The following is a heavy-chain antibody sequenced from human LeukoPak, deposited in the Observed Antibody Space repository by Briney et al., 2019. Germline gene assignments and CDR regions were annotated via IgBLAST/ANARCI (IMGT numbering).Heavy chain of an antibody. D-gene: IGHD2-21*01. CDR3: ASAREYCGSAECYEYFHH. CDR1: GFTVGTNS. Sequence: PGGSLRLSCAASGFTVGTNSMSWVRQSPGKGLEWVSVLYSGGSTYYADSVNGRFTISRDNSRNTLFLQMNSLRAEDTALYYCASAREYCGSAECYEYFHHWGQGTLVTVSS. J-gene: IGHJ1*01. CDR2: LYSGGST. V-gene: IGHV3-53*01.